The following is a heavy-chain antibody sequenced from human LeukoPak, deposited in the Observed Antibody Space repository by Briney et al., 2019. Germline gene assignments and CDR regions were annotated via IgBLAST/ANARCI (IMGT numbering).Heavy chain of an antibody. Sequence: SETLSLTCAVYGGSFSGYYWSWIRQPPGKGLEWIGEINHSGSTNYNPSLKSRVTISVDTSKNQFSLKLSSVTAADTAVYYCARRSGYYTGGWNYWGQGTLVTVSS. V-gene: IGHV4-34*01. CDR1: GGSFSGYY. D-gene: IGHD3-22*01. J-gene: IGHJ4*02. CDR3: ARRSGYYTGGWNY. CDR2: INHSGST.